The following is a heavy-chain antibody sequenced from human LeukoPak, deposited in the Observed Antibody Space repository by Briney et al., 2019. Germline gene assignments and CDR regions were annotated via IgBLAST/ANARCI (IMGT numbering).Heavy chain of an antibody. CDR1: GGSISSSNW. Sequence: PSETLSLTCAVSGGSISSSNWWSWVRQPPGKGLEWIGEIYHSGSTNYNPSLKSRVTISVDKSENQFSLKLSSVTAADTAVYYCARWYPSRYAFDIWGQGTMVTVSS. CDR3: ARWYPSRYAFDI. CDR2: IYHSGST. J-gene: IGHJ3*02. D-gene: IGHD1-14*01. V-gene: IGHV4-4*02.